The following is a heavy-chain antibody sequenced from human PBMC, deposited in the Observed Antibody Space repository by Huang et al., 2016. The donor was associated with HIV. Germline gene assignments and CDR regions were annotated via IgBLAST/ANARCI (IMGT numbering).Heavy chain of an antibody. J-gene: IGHJ4*02. CDR2: INTSSGDK. CDR1: GYTFIGYY. CDR3: GRDMSPRKPIDQ. D-gene: IGHD3-16*01. Sequence: VKLVQSRAEVRRPGASVKASCKASGYTFIGYYIHWVRQAPGQGLEWVGRINTSSGDKHYAQRVQGRVTMTRDTSITTAYLEVRRLKSDDTALYYCGRDMSPRKPIDQWGQGTLVTVSA. V-gene: IGHV1-2*02.